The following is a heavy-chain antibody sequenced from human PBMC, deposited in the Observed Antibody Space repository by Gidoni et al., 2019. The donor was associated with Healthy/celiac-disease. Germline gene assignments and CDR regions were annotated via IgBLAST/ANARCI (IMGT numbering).Heavy chain of an antibody. CDR3: AGDYYGSGSYSAWFDP. Sequence: QVQLVQSGAEVKKPGASVKVSCKASGYTLTSSGISWVRQAPGQGLEWMGWISAYNGNTNYAQKLQGRVTMTTDTSTSTAYMELRSLRSDDTAVYYCAGDYYGSGSYSAWFDPWGQGTLVTVSS. CDR2: ISAYNGNT. J-gene: IGHJ5*02. V-gene: IGHV1-18*01. D-gene: IGHD3-10*01. CDR1: GYTLTSSG.